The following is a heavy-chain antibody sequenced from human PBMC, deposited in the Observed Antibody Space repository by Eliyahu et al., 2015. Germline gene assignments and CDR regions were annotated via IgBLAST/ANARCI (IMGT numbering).Heavy chain of an antibody. Sequence: QVQLQQWGAGLLKPSETLSPILCQHLPHXVHXVXLPGHRPGSFSGYYWSWIRQPPGKGLEWIGQINHSGNTNYNPSLKSRVTISVDTSKNQFSLKLNSVTAADTAVYYCTRGLDDLGWGQGTLVTVSS. CDR3: TRGLDDLG. D-gene: IGHD1-1*01. CDR2: INHSGNT. V-gene: IGHV4-34*01. CDR1: PGSFSGYY. J-gene: IGHJ4*02.